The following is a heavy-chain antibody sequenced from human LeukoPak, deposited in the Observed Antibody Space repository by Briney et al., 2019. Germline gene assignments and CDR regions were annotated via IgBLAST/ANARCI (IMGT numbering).Heavy chain of an antibody. CDR1: GFTFSSYE. CDR3: ASPQFSDAFDI. J-gene: IGHJ3*02. V-gene: IGHV3-48*03. Sequence: GGSLRLPCAASGFTFSSYEMNWVRQAPGKGLEWVSYISSSGSTIYYADSVKGRFTISRDNAKNSLYLQMNSLRAEDTAVYYCASPQFSDAFDIWGQGTMVTVSS. D-gene: IGHD3-3*01. CDR2: ISSSGSTI.